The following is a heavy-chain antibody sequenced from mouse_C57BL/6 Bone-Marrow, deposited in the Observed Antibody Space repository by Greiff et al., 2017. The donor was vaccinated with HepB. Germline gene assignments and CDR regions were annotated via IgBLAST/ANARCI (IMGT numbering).Heavy chain of an antibody. CDR2: IRSKSSNYAT. J-gene: IGHJ4*01. Sequence: EVQVVESGGGLVQPKGSLKLSCAASGFTFNTYAMHWVRQAPGKGLEWVARIRSKSSNYATYYADSVKDRFTISRDDSQSMLYLQMNNLKTEDTAMYYCVREGYYGVYYAMDYWGQGTSVTVSS. CDR3: VREGYYGVYYAMDY. CDR1: GFTFNTYA. D-gene: IGHD1-1*01. V-gene: IGHV10-3*01.